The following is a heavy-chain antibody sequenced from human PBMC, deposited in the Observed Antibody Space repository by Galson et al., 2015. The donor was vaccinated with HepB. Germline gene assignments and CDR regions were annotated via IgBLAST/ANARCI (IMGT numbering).Heavy chain of an antibody. Sequence: SVKVSCKVSGYTLSEFSIHWVRQAPGKGLEWMGGFNPEHGEAIYTQKFQGRVTMTEDASTDTAFMELSSLRSEDTAVYYCATDRITFPGRSPAGFDYWGQGTLVTASS. V-gene: IGHV1-24*01. CDR3: ATDRITFPGRSPAGFDY. CDR1: GYTLSEFS. D-gene: IGHD1-14*01. J-gene: IGHJ4*02. CDR2: FNPEHGEA.